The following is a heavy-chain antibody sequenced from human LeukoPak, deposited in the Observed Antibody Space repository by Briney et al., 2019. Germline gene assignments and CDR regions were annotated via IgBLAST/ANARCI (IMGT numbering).Heavy chain of an antibody. CDR2: ISSSSSYI. CDR3: ALLGGPGYSYGDQLDV. V-gene: IGHV3-21*01. CDR1: GFTFSSYS. J-gene: IGHJ6*02. Sequence: GGSLRLSCAASGFTFSSYSMNWVRQAPGKGLEWVSSISSSSSYIYYADSVKGRFTISRDNAKNSLYLQMNSLRAEDTAVYYCALLGGPGYSYGDQLDVWGQGTTVTVPS. D-gene: IGHD5-18*01.